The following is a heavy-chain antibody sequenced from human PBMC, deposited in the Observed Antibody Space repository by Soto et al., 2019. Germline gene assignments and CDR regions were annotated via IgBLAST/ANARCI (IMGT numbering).Heavy chain of an antibody. J-gene: IGHJ4*02. CDR3: ATERGGAIVVVIPDRFDY. Sequence: VQLLESGGGLVQPGGSLRLSCAASGFTFNNYAMSWVRQAPGKGLEWVSAISGSGDSTYYADSVKGRFTISRDNSKSTLYLQMNSLRAEDTAVYYCATERGGAIVVVIPDRFDYWGQGTLVTVSS. D-gene: IGHD3-22*01. CDR1: GFTFNNYA. V-gene: IGHV3-23*01. CDR2: ISGSGDST.